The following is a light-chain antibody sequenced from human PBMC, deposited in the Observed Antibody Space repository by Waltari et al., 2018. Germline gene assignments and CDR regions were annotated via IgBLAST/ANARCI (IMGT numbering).Light chain of an antibody. CDR1: QGISSY. CDR2: AAT. Sequence: DIQMTPSPSSLSASVGHTVTITCRASQGISSYLNWFQQKPGKGPKLLIYAATTLQSGVPSRFSGSGSGTEFTLTISSLQPEDFAAYYCLQHNSYPLTFGGGTKVEIK. CDR3: LQHNSYPLT. V-gene: IGKV1-17*01. J-gene: IGKJ4*01.